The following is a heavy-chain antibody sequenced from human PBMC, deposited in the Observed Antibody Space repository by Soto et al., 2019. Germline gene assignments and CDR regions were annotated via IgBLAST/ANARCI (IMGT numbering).Heavy chain of an antibody. CDR1: GFTFSSYG. D-gene: IGHD2-15*01. CDR2: IWYDGSNK. V-gene: IGHV3-33*01. Sequence: QVQLVESGGGVVQPGRSLRLSCAASGFTFSSYGMHWVRQAPGKGLEWVAVIWYDGSNKYYADSVKGRFTISRDNSKKTLYLQMNSLRAEDAAVYYCARGGPQGVAGYWGQGTLVTVSS. CDR3: ARGGPQGVAGY. J-gene: IGHJ4*02.